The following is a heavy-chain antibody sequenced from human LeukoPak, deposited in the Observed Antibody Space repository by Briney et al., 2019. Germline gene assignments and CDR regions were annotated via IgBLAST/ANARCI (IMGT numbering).Heavy chain of an antibody. V-gene: IGHV1-2*02. CDR2: INPNSGGT. Sequence: ASVKVSCKASGYTFTGYYMHWVRQAPGQGLEWMGWINPNSGGTNYAQKLQGRVTMTTDTSTSTAYMELRSLRSDDTAVYYCARDAVVITALDAFDIWGQGTMVTVSS. CDR1: GYTFTGYY. J-gene: IGHJ3*02. D-gene: IGHD3-22*01. CDR3: ARDAVVITALDAFDI.